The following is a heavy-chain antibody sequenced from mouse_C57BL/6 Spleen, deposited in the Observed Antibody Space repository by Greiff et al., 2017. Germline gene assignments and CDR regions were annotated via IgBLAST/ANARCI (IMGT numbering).Heavy chain of an antibody. Sequence: EVKLVESGPGLVKPSQSLSLTCSVSGYSITSGFYWFLIRQFPENILEWLGYISYDGSNNYNPSLNNRFSFTRDTSKIQYFLKLSSVTTEDTATYYCARSGDVEYDYPAWFAYWGQGTLVTVSA. CDR3: ARSGDVEYDYPAWFAY. V-gene: IGHV3-6*01. CDR1: GYSITSGFY. J-gene: IGHJ3*01. D-gene: IGHD2-4*01. CDR2: ISYDGSN.